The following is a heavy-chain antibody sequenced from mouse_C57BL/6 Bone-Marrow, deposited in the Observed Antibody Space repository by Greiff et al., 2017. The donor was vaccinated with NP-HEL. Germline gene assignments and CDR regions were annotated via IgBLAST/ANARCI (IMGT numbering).Heavy chain of an antibody. CDR2: ISDGGSYT. CDR1: GFTFSSYA. D-gene: IGHD2-1*01. Sequence: EVQRVESGGGLVKPGGSLKLSCAASGFTFSSYAMSWVRQTPDKRLEWVATISDGGSYTYYPDNVQGRFPISRDNAKNNLYLQMSHLKSEDTAMYYCARDRWIYYGLDYWGQGTTLTVSS. V-gene: IGHV5-4*01. J-gene: IGHJ2*01. CDR3: ARDRWIYYGLDY.